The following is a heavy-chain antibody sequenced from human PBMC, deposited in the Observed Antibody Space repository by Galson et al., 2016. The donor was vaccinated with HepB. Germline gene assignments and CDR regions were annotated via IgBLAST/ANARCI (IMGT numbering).Heavy chain of an antibody. CDR1: GFTFTSYS. V-gene: IGHV3-48*01. CDR3: AKSKFSSGPYWFFNL. CDR2: ISTDGGTI. J-gene: IGHJ2*01. Sequence: SLRLSCAASGFTFTSYSMHWVRQAPGKGLEWVSDISTDGGTIYYAASVKGRFSVSRDNAKDSLYLQMNGLRAEDTAVYYCAKSKFSSGPYWFFNLWGRGTLVTVSS. D-gene: IGHD5-18*01.